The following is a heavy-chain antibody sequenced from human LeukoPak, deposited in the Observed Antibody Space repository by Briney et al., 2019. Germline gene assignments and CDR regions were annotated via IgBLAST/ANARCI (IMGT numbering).Heavy chain of an antibody. CDR2: ISGSGGDT. CDR1: GFNFNTYG. D-gene: IGHD3-9*01. J-gene: IGHJ4*02. V-gene: IGHV3-23*01. Sequence: GGSLRLSCAASGFNFNTYGMSWVRHVPGKGLEWVSAISGSGGDTYYADSVKGRFTISRDNAKNSMYLQMNSLRAEDTALYSCANAYDILTRRLDYWGQGTLVTVSS. CDR3: ANAYDILTRRLDY.